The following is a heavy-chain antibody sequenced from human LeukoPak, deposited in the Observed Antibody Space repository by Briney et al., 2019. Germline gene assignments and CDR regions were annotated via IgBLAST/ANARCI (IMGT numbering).Heavy chain of an antibody. V-gene: IGHV1-46*01. CDR1: GYTFTSYY. CDR3: ARVSGSVAAAGIWRREIDY. Sequence: GASVKVSCKASGYTFTSYYMHWVRQAPGQGLEWMGIINPSGGSTSYAQKFQGRVTMTRDMSTSTVYMELSSLRSEDTAVYYCARVSGSVAAAGIWRREIDYWGQGTLVTVSS. D-gene: IGHD6-13*01. CDR2: INPSGGST. J-gene: IGHJ4*02.